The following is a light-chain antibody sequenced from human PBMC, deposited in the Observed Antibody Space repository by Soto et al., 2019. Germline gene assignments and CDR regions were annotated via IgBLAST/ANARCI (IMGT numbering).Light chain of an antibody. CDR3: TLYMSSSLF. J-gene: IGLJ2*01. CDR1: SSDVGTYNY. V-gene: IGLV2-14*01. Sequence: QSALTQPASVSGSPGQSITMSCTGSSSDVGTYNYVSWYQHHPGRAPKLIIYEVRNRPSGVSDRFSGSKSDNTASLTISGLQAEDEADYYCTLYMSSSLFFGGGTKLTVL. CDR2: EVR.